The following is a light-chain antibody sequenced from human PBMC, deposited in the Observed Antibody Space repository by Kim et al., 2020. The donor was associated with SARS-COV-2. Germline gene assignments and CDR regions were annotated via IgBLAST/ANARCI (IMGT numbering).Light chain of an antibody. CDR2: DAS. Sequence: DIQLTQSPSSLSISVGDRVTITCQASQGIANYLNWYQQKPGKAPKLLIYDASNLETGVPARFSGSGSGTHFTFTISSLQPEDIAAYYCQQYENLPLTFGGGTKVDIK. CDR3: QQYENLPLT. CDR1: QGIANY. V-gene: IGKV1-33*01. J-gene: IGKJ4*01.